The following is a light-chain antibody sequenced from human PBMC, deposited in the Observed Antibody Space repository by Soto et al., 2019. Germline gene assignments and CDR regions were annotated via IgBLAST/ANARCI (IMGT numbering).Light chain of an antibody. CDR3: QQYMSSVT. CDR1: QSVDTTF. Sequence: EIVLTQSPGSLSLSPGQRATLSCRASQSVDTTFFAWYQKKPGQAPRLLIYAASKRTTGIPYRFSGSGSGTDFTLIISRLAPEDFAVYYCQQYMSSVTFGQGTKVEIK. V-gene: IGKV3-20*01. CDR2: AAS. J-gene: IGKJ1*01.